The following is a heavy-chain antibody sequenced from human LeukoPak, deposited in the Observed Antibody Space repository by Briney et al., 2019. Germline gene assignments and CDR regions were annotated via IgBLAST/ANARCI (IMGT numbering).Heavy chain of an antibody. Sequence: PSETLSLTCSVSGDSISTYHWNWVRERPGKGLEWIGYMQSSGNSNYNPSLKSRVFMSVDTSKNQFVLNLMSVTAADPAVYYCARDKRHSYGRYFAHWGQGMLVSVSS. V-gene: IGHV4-59*01. CDR2: MQSSGNS. D-gene: IGHD5-18*01. CDR3: ARDKRHSYGRYFAH. CDR1: GDSISTYH. J-gene: IGHJ4*02.